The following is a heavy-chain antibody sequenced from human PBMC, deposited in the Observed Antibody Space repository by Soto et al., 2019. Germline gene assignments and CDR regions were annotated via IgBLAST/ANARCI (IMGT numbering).Heavy chain of an antibody. V-gene: IGHV1-69*13. CDR2: IIPMFGTP. CDR3: ARPLRDRKFYHGLAV. D-gene: IGHD3-22*01. Sequence: SVEVSCKASGGTSSKYAISWVRQAPGQGLEWLGGIIPMFGTPNYAQKFQGRVTISADESTTTAYLELSSLRSADTAVYFCARPLRDRKFYHGLAVWGQGTTVTVSS. CDR1: GGTSSKYA. J-gene: IGHJ6*02.